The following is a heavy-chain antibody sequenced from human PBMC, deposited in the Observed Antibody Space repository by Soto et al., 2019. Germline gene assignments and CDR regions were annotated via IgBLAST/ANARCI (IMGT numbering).Heavy chain of an antibody. CDR2: MNPNSGNT. CDR3: ARGKHYDFWSGYYITKDYYYYGMDV. D-gene: IGHD3-3*01. J-gene: IGHJ6*02. CDR1: GYTFTSYD. V-gene: IGHV1-8*01. Sequence: GXSVKDSCKASGYTFTSYDINWGRQATGQGLEWMGWMNPNSGNTGYAQKFQGRVTMTRNTSISTAYMELSSLRSEDTAVYYCARGKHYDFWSGYYITKDYYYYGMDVWGQGTTVTVSS.